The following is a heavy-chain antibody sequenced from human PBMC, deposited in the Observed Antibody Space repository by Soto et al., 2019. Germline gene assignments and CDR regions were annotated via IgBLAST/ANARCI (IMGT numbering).Heavy chain of an antibody. CDR2: ISYDGSNK. CDR3: AKDALTVAGPQRGSLDV. V-gene: IGHV3-30*18. Sequence: GGSLRLSCAASGFTLSWKGMHWVRQAPGRGLEWVAVISYDGSNKYYGDSVKGRFTISRDNSKHTVYLQMNSLRAEDTAVYYCAKDALTVAGPQRGSLDVWGQGTTVTVSS. CDR1: GFTLSWKG. D-gene: IGHD6-19*01. J-gene: IGHJ6*02.